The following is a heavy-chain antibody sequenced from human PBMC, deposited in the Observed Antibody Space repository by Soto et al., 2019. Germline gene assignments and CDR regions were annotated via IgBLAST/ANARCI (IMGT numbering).Heavy chain of an antibody. V-gene: IGHV3-23*01. CDR3: AKGGGYDFWSGYKANSGMDV. CDR2: ISGSGGST. Sequence: PGGSLRLSCAASGFTFSSYAMSWVRQAPGKGLEWVSAISGSGGSTYYADSVKGRFTISRDNSKNTLYLQMNSLRAEDTAVYYWAKGGGYDFWSGYKANSGMDVGGKGTRVTVPS. D-gene: IGHD3-3*01. CDR1: GFTFSSYA. J-gene: IGHJ6*04.